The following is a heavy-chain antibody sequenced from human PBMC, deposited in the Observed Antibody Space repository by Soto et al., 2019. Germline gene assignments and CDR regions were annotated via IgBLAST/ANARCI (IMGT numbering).Heavy chain of an antibody. CDR1: GYTFTSYD. J-gene: IGHJ4*02. V-gene: IGHV1-8*01. Sequence: ASVKVSCKDSGYTFTSYDINWVRQATGQGLEWMGWMNPNSGNTGYAQKFQGRVTMTRNTSISTAYMELSSLRSEDTAVYYCARVGFWSGSIIDYWGQGTLVTVSS. CDR2: MNPNSGNT. CDR3: ARVGFWSGSIIDY. D-gene: IGHD3-3*01.